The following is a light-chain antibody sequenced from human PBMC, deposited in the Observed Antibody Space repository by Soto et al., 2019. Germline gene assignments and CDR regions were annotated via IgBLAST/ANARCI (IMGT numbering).Light chain of an antibody. J-gene: IGKJ2*01. V-gene: IGKV1-39*01. CDR2: AAS. Sequence: DIQMTQSPSSLSASVGDRVTITCRASQSISSYLNWYQQKPGKAPKLLIYAASSLQSGVPSRFSGSGSGTDFTLTISSLQPEDFETYYCQQSYSTPYTFCQGNKLEIK. CDR3: QQSYSTPYT. CDR1: QSISSY.